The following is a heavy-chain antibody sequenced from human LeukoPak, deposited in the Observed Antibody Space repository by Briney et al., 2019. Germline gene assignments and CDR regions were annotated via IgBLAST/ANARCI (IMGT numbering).Heavy chain of an antibody. CDR1: GFTFSAYY. D-gene: IGHD3-3*01. V-gene: IGHV3-11*01. CDR3: ARGGYDFWSGYYDTSEFDY. Sequence: KPGGSLRLSCAASGFTFSAYYMSWIGQAQGKGLEWVSYIGGSGSTIYYADSVKGRFTISRDNAKNSLYLQMNSLRAEDTAVYYCARGGYDFWSGYYDTSEFDYWGQGTLVTVSS. J-gene: IGHJ4*02. CDR2: IGGSGSTI.